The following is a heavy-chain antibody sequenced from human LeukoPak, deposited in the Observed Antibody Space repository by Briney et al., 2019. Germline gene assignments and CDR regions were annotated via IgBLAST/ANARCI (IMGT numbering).Heavy chain of an antibody. D-gene: IGHD5-18*01. J-gene: IGHJ4*02. V-gene: IGHV3-7*01. CDR2: IKEDGSEV. Sequence: SGGSLRLSCAASGFTFSSHWMSWVRQAPGKGLEWVANIKEDGSEVYYVDSVKGRFTISRDNAENSLYLQMNSLRAEDTAVYYCTRRGYGYWGQGTLVTVSS. CDR1: GFTFSSHW. CDR3: TRRGYGY.